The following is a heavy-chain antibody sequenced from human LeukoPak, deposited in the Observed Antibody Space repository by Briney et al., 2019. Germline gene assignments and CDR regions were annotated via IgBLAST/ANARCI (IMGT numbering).Heavy chain of an antibody. D-gene: IGHD1-26*01. V-gene: IGHV4-59*13. CDR3: ARVRIGETSYDASDV. CDR1: GGSISSYY. CDR2: IYITGST. Sequence: SETLSLTCTVSGGSISSYYWTWIRQPPGKGLEWIGDIYITGSTIYNPYLKRRVTMSVDTSKNQFSLRLSSVTAADTAVYYCARVRIGETSYDASDVWGLGTMVTVSS. J-gene: IGHJ3*01.